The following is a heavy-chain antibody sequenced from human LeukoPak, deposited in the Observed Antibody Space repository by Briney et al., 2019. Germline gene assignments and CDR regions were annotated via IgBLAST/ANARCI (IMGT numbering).Heavy chain of an antibody. CDR2: ISGSGGST. V-gene: IGHV3-23*01. D-gene: IGHD1-1*01. CDR1: GFTFSSYA. J-gene: IGHJ4*02. CDR3: AKSHNWNVVYYFDY. Sequence: PGGSLRLSCAASGFTFSSYAMSWVRQAPGEGLEWVSAISGSGGSTYYADSVKGRFTISRDNSKNALYLQMNSLRAEDTAVYYCAKSHNWNVVYYFDYWGQGTLVTVSS.